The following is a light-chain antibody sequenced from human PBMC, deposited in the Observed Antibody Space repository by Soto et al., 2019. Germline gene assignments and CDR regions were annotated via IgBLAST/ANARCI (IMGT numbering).Light chain of an antibody. J-gene: IGLJ1*01. Sequence: QSALTQPASVSGSPGQSITVSCTGTSSDVGLYDYVSWFQQHPGKSPNLIIYEVSHRPSGVSSRFSGSKSGNTASLTISGLQTEDEADYYCSSYTTVFTYVFGTGTKVTVL. V-gene: IGLV2-14*01. CDR3: SSYTTVFTYV. CDR1: SSDVGLYDY. CDR2: EVS.